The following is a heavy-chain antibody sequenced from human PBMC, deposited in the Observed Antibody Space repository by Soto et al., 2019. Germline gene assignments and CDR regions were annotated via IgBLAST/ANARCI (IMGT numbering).Heavy chain of an antibody. Sequence: ASVKVSCKASGYTFTSYGISWVRQAPGQGLEWMGGISAYNGNTNNAQKLQGRDTMTTDTYTSTASMELRSLSSYDTAVYYCARAGYLTLVYYFDYWGQGTLVTVSS. CDR3: ARAGYLTLVYYFDY. D-gene: IGHD3-16*02. CDR2: ISAYNGNT. CDR1: GYTFTSYG. V-gene: IGHV1-18*01. J-gene: IGHJ4*02.